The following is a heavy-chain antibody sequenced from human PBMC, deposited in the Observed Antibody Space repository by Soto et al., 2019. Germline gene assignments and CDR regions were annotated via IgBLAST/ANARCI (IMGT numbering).Heavy chain of an antibody. CDR1: GFTFSNFG. J-gene: IGHJ4*02. CDR3: ARDFEQLVPYYFDY. CDR2: ISSTGGTT. D-gene: IGHD3-9*01. V-gene: IGHV3-23*01. Sequence: AGGSLRLSCAASGFTFSNFGMSWVRQPPGKGLEWVSAISSTGGTTYYADSVKGRFTISRDNSKNTLYLQMNSLRAEDTAVYYCARDFEQLVPYYFDYWGQGTLVTVSS.